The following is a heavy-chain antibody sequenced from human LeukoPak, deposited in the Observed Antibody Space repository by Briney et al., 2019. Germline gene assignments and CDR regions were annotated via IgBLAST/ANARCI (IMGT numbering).Heavy chain of an antibody. J-gene: IGHJ6*03. CDR3: ARVAAAGMDYYYYYYMDV. D-gene: IGHD6-13*01. Sequence: ASVKVSCKASGYTFTSYDINWVRQATGQGLEWMGWINPNSGGTNYAQKFQGRVTMTRDTSISTAYMELSRLRSDDTAVYYCARVAAAGMDYYYYYYMDVWGKGTTVTVSS. CDR1: GYTFTSYD. V-gene: IGHV1-2*02. CDR2: INPNSGGT.